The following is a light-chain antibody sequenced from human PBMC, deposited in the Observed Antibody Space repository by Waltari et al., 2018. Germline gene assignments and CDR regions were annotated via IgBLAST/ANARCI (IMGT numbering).Light chain of an antibody. Sequence: EIVLTQSPGTLSLSPGDRATLSCRASQSVTLISLTWYQQKFGQAPRLLICGTSSRAPGIPDRFSGSESGTDFTVTISRLEPEDFAVYYCQQYDGEVVTFGGGTKVEI. V-gene: IGKV3-20*01. CDR1: QSVTLIS. CDR2: GTS. J-gene: IGKJ4*01. CDR3: QQYDGEVVT.